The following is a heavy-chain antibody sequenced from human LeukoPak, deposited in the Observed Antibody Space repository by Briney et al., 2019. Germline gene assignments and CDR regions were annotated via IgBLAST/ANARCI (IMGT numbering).Heavy chain of an antibody. CDR3: AKDSSGWSHIYMDV. V-gene: IGHV3-23*01. Sequence: AGGSLRLSCAASEFTFSRYAMTWVRQAPGKGLEWVSGISAGGGTTYYAGSVKGRFSISRDNSKKTVYLQMNSLRAEDTAVYYCAKDSSGWSHIYMDVWGKGTTVTVSS. J-gene: IGHJ6*03. D-gene: IGHD6-19*01. CDR2: ISAGGGTT. CDR1: EFTFSRYA.